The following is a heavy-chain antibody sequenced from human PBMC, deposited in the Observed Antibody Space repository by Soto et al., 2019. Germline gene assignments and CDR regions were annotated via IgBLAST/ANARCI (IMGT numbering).Heavy chain of an antibody. V-gene: IGHV3-7*03. J-gene: IGHJ4*02. Sequence: GGSLRLSCAASGFTFNTYWMTWVRQAPGKGLEWVASINKDGTVKDYVPSLRDRFTISRDDIKNSLYLQMNNMRAEDTAVYYCVASTGWIFDNWGQGTLVTVSS. CDR1: GFTFNTYW. CDR2: INKDGTVK. D-gene: IGHD2-8*02. CDR3: VASTGWIFDN.